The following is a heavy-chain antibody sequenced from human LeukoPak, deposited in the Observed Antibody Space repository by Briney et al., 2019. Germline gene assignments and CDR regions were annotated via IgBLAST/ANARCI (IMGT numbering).Heavy chain of an antibody. D-gene: IGHD6-19*01. CDR2: IYYSGST. CDR3: ARDGAVAGTFDY. J-gene: IGHJ4*02. CDR1: GGSVSSYY. V-gene: IGHV4-59*02. Sequence: SETLSLICTVSGGSVSSYYWSWIRQPPGKGLEWIGYIYYSGSTNYNPSLKSRVTISVDTSKNQFSLKLSSVTAADTAVYYCARDGAVAGTFDYWGQGTLVTVSS.